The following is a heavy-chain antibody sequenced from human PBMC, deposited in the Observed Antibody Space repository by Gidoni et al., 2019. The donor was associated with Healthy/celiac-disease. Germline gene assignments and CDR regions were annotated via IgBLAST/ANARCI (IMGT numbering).Heavy chain of an antibody. V-gene: IGHV3-33*01. CDR3: ARGGGYFDY. Sequence: QVQLVESGGGVVQAGRSLGLFCAASGFTFTSYGMPWVRQAPGKGLEWVAVIWYDGSNKYYADSVKGRFTISRDNSKNTLYLQMNSLRAEDTAVYYCARGGGYFDYWGQGTLVTVSS. CDR1: GFTFTSYG. CDR2: IWYDGSNK. J-gene: IGHJ4*02.